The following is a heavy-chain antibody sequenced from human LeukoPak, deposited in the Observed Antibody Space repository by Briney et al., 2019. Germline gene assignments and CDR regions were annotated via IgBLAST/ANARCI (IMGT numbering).Heavy chain of an antibody. CDR3: ARDLTSGYHDY. V-gene: IGHV3-33*01. D-gene: IGHD3-22*01. CDR1: GFTFSVYG. CDR2: IGHDGIMT. Sequence: GGSLRFSCAAPGFTFSVYGMHWVRQAPGKGLEWVAVIGHDGIMTHYADSVKGRFTFSRDNSKSTLYLQMNSLRDEDTAVYYCARDLTSGYHDYWGQGTLISVSS. J-gene: IGHJ4*02.